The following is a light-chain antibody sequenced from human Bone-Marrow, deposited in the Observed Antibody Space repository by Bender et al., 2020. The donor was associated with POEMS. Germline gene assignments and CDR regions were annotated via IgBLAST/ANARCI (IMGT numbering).Light chain of an antibody. CDR2: QDT. V-gene: IGLV3-1*01. CDR3: QAWDTYSVI. Sequence: SYEVTQPPSVSVSPGQTASITCPGDDLGDKYVAWYQQKPGQSPVLVIYQDTKRPSGIPERFSGSNSGNTATLTISGTQAMDKADYYCQAWDTYSVIFGGGTKLTVL. J-gene: IGLJ2*01. CDR1: DLGDKY.